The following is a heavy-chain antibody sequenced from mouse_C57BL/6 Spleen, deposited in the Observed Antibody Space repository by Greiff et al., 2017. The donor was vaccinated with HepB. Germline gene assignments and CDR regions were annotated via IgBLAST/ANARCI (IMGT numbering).Heavy chain of an antibody. CDR1: GYTFTGYW. CDR3: AVETTVVAPGFAY. V-gene: IGHV1-9*01. J-gene: IGHJ3*01. Sequence: QVQLQQSGAELMKPGASVKLSCQATGYTFTGYWIEWVKPRPGHGLEWIGEILPGSGSTNYNEKFKGKATFTADTSSNTADMQLSSLTTEDSAIYDCAVETTVVAPGFAYWGQGTLGTVSA. D-gene: IGHD1-1*01. CDR2: ILPGSGST.